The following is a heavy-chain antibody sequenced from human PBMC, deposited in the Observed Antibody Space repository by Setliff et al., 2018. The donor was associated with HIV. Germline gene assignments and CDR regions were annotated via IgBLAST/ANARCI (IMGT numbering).Heavy chain of an antibody. D-gene: IGHD3-3*01. CDR3: ARGVVDYDFWSGSGDYYYIDV. J-gene: IGHJ6*03. V-gene: IGHV4-59*11. Sequence: PSETLSLTCTVSGGSMNSHYWSWIRQSPGRGLEWIGYIYYSVSTKYNPSLKSRVSMSIDTSKNQFSPKMSSVTAADTAVYYCARGVVDYDFWSGSGDYYYIDVWGKGTTVTVSS. CDR2: IYYSVST. CDR1: GGSMNSHY.